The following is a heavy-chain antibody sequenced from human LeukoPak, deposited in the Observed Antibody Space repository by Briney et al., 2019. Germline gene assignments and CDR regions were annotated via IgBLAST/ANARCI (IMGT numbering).Heavy chain of an antibody. CDR3: VRDRPHHYDSSAFLY. CDR1: GYTFTDYY. CDR2: INTKTGRP. V-gene: IGHV7-4-1*02. D-gene: IGHD3-22*01. J-gene: IGHJ4*02. Sequence: GASVKVACKASGYTFTDYYMHWVRQAPGQGLEWMGWINTKTGRPTYAQGFTGRFVFSLDTSVSAAYLQISSLKAEDTAVYYCVRDRPHHYDSSAFLYWGQGTLVTVSS.